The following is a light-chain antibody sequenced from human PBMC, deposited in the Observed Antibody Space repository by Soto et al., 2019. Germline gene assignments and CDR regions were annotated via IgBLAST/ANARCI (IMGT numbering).Light chain of an antibody. Sequence: QSVLTQPPSASGTPGQRVTISCSGSSSNIGSNTVNWYQQLPGTAPKLLIYSNNQRPSGVPDRFSGSKSGTSASLAISGLQWEEGGVYWWEAGDAPMNASLVFFGGGT. J-gene: IGLJ2*01. CDR2: SNN. CDR1: SSNIGSNT. V-gene: IGLV1-44*01. CDR3: EAGDAPMNASLVF.